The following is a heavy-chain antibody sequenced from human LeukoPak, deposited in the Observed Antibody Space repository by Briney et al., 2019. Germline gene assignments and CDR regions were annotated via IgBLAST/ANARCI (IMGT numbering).Heavy chain of an antibody. J-gene: IGHJ4*02. CDR3: ARDRGGSYSAIDY. V-gene: IGHV3-48*04. D-gene: IGHD1-26*01. CDR1: GFTFSSYS. CDR2: ISSSSSTI. Sequence: GGSLRLSCAASGFTFSSYSMNWVRQAPGKGLEWVSFISSSSSTIYYADSVKGRFTISRDNAKNSLYLQMNSLRAEDTAVYYRARDRGGSYSAIDYWGQGTLVTVSS.